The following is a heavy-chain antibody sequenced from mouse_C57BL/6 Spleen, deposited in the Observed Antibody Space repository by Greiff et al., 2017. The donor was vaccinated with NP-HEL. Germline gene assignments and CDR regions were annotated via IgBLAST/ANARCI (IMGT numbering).Heavy chain of an antibody. D-gene: IGHD1-1*01. Sequence: EVKLMESGGGLVKPGGSLKLSCAASGFTFSDYGMHWVRQAPEKGLEWVAYISSGSSTIYYADTVKGRFTISRDNAKNTLFLQMTSLRSEDTAMYYCARDEGSSYAMDYWGQGTSVTVSS. CDR3: ARDEGSSYAMDY. V-gene: IGHV5-17*01. CDR1: GFTFSDYG. J-gene: IGHJ4*01. CDR2: ISSGSSTI.